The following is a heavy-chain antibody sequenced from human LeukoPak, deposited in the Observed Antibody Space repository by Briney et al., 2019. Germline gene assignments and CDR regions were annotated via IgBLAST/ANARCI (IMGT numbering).Heavy chain of an antibody. CDR3: ARGLTKNIAAAGYDAFDI. Sequence: GGSLRLSCAASGFTFSSYGMHWVRQAPGKGLEWVAVISYDGSNKYYADSVKGRFTISRDNSKNTLYLQMNSLRAEDTAVYYCARGLTKNIAAAGYDAFDIWGQGTMVTVSS. CDR1: GFTFSSYG. V-gene: IGHV3-30*03. CDR2: ISYDGSNK. J-gene: IGHJ3*02. D-gene: IGHD6-13*01.